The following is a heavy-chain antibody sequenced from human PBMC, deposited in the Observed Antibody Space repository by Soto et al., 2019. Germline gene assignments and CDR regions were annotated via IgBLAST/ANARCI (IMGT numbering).Heavy chain of an antibody. CDR1: GYSFTSYW. Sequence: GESLKISCKGSGYSFTSYWIGWVRQMPGKGLEWMGIIYPGDSDTRYSPSFQGQVTISADKSISTAYLQWSSLKASDTAMYYCARFGYDFPTTFYYYDSSGPQEIWGQGTMVTVSS. V-gene: IGHV5-51*01. J-gene: IGHJ3*02. CDR3: ARFGYDFPTTFYYYDSSGPQEI. CDR2: IYPGDSDT. D-gene: IGHD3-22*01.